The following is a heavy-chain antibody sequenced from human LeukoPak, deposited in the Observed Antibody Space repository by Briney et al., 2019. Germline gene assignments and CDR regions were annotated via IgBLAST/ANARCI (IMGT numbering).Heavy chain of an antibody. CDR2: ISGSGGST. Sequence: PGGSLRLSCAASGFTFSSYAMSWVRQAPGKGLEWVSAISGSGGSTYYADSVKGRFTISRDNSKNTLYLQMNSLRAEDTAVYYCAKDVGYCSCGSCYSPHQYYFDYWGQGTLVTVSS. J-gene: IGHJ4*02. V-gene: IGHV3-23*01. D-gene: IGHD2-15*01. CDR3: AKDVGYCSCGSCYSPHQYYFDY. CDR1: GFTFSSYA.